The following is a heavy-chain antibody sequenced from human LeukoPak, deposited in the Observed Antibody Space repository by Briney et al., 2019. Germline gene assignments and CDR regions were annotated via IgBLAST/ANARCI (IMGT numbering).Heavy chain of an antibody. D-gene: IGHD3-3*01. V-gene: IGHV3-23*01. CDR3: AKDLGIPPYDFWSAPRAFDI. Sequence: GGSLRLSCAASGFTFSSYAMSWVRQAPGKGLEWVSAISGSGGSTYYADSVKGRFIISRDNSKNTLYLQTNSLRAEDTAVYYCAKDLGIPPYDFWSAPRAFDIWGQGTMVTVSS. CDR1: GFTFSSYA. CDR2: ISGSGGST. J-gene: IGHJ3*02.